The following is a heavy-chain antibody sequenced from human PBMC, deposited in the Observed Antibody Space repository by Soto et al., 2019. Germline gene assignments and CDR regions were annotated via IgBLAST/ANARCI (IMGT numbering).Heavy chain of an antibody. Sequence: PGPALKVSCTGSGYSFTNYWIGWVRQMPGKGLEWMGMIYPDDSDTKYSPSFQGQVTFSADKSINTAYLQWSSLKASDTAIYYFARLEWVSLAAGFDPCGQGTLVTVSS. D-gene: IGHD3-3*01. CDR3: ARLEWVSLAAGFDP. J-gene: IGHJ5*02. V-gene: IGHV5-51*01. CDR2: IYPDDSDT. CDR1: GYSFTNYW.